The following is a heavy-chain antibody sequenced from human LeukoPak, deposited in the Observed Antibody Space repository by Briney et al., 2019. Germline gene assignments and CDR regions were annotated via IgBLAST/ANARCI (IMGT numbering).Heavy chain of an antibody. V-gene: IGHV4-38-2*02. CDR2: INHTGST. CDR1: GYSIRSGYY. J-gene: IGHJ4*02. CDR3: AKSGGYGLIDY. D-gene: IGHD1-26*01. Sequence: PSETLSLTCSVSGYSIRSGYYWGWIRQPPGKGLEWIGSINHTGSTYYNPSLKSRVTISVDTSKNQFSLRLNSVTAADTAMYYCAKSGGYGLIDYWGQGTLVTVSS.